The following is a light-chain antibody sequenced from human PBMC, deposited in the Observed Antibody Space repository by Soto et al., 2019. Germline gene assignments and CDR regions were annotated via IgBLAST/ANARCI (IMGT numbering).Light chain of an antibody. CDR1: RGISNY. CDR3: LLHYTFPYI. Sequence: DIQMTQSPSAMSASLGDRVTITCRASRGISNYLAWFQQKPGNAPKRLIYAASSLQSGVPSRFSGSGSGTQFTLTISSLLPEDFATYYCLLHYTFPYIFGQGTKLEIK. J-gene: IGKJ2*01. CDR2: AAS. V-gene: IGKV1-17*03.